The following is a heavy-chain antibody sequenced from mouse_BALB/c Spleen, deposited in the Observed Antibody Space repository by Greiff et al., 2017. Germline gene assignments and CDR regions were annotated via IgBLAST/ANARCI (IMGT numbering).Heavy chain of an antibody. CDR3: AKGGIFPDY. V-gene: IGHV5-17*02. CDR2: ISSGSSTI. Sequence: EVMLVESGGGLVQPGGSRKLSCAASGFTFSSFGMHWVRQAPEKGLEWVAYISSGSSTIYYADTVKGRFTISRDNPKNTLFLQMTSLRSEDTAMYYCAKGGIFPDYWGQGTSVTVSS. CDR1: GFTFSSFG. J-gene: IGHJ4*01.